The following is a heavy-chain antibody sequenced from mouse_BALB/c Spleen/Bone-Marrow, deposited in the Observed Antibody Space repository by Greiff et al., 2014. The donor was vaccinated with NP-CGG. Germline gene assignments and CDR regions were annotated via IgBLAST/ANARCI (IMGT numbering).Heavy chain of an antibody. D-gene: IGHD1-1*01. V-gene: IGHV3-2*02. J-gene: IGHJ2*01. CDR3: ARSGGSGFFYYFDY. CDR1: GYSITNDYA. CDR2: IAYGGIT. Sequence: EVQLQQSGPGLVKPSQSLSLTCTVTGYSITNDYAWNWIRQFPGNKLEWMGYIAYGGITRYNPSLKSRISITRDTSKNQFFLQLNSLTPEDTATYYCARSGGSGFFYYFDYWGQGTTLTAPS.